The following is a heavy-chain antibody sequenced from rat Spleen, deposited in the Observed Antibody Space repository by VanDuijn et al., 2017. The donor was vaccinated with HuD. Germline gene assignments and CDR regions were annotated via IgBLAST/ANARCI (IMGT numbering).Heavy chain of an antibody. CDR2: ISYDGSST. V-gene: IGHV5-29*01. Sequence: EVQLVESGGGLVQPGRSMKLSCVASGLTFSNSGMAWVRQAPTKGLEWVATISYDGSSTFYPDSVKGRFTISRDNAKSTLYLQMDSLRSEDTATYYCTRDDYGGYNWFTYWGQGTLVTVSS. D-gene: IGHD1-11*01. J-gene: IGHJ3*01. CDR1: GLTFSNSG. CDR3: TRDDYGGYNWFTY.